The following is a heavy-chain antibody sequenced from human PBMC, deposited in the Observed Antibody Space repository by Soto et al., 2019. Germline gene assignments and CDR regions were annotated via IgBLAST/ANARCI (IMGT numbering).Heavy chain of an antibody. Sequence: PGGSLRLSCAASGFTFDNYEMNWVRQSPGKGLEWISYISSVGSTVNYADSVKGRFTISRDNAKNSLYLQMNSLRAEDTAVYYGAKEATNINNFDYWGQGTLVAVSS. V-gene: IGHV3-48*03. CDR1: GFTFDNYE. D-gene: IGHD2-8*01. CDR3: AKEATNINNFDY. CDR2: ISSVGSTV. J-gene: IGHJ4*02.